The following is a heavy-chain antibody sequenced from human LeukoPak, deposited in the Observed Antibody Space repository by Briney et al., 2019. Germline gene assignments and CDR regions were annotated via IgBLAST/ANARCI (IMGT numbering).Heavy chain of an antibody. J-gene: IGHJ3*02. CDR2: IIPILGIA. CDR1: GGTFSSYA. CDR3: AKVDIVAPSAFDI. D-gene: IGHD5-12*01. V-gene: IGHV1-69*04. Sequence: SVKVSCKASGGTFSSYAISWVRQAPGQGLEWMGRIIPILGIANHAQKFQGRVTITADKSTSTAYMELSSLRSEDTAVYYCAKVDIVAPSAFDIWGQGTMVTVSS.